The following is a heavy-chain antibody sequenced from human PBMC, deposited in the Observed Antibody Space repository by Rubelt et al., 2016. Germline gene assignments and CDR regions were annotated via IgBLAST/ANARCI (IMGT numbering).Heavy chain of an antibody. CDR3: ARGLVRPYYFDY. D-gene: IGHD3-22*01. Sequence: QVQLQQWGAGLLKPSETLSLTCAVYGGSFSGYYWSWIRQPPGKGLEWIGEINLSGSTNYNPSLNGRVTISVDTSKNQFSLKLSSVTAADTAVYYCARGLVRPYYFDYWGQGTLVTVSS. V-gene: IGHV4-34*01. CDR2: INLSGST. CDR1: GGSFSGYY. J-gene: IGHJ4*02.